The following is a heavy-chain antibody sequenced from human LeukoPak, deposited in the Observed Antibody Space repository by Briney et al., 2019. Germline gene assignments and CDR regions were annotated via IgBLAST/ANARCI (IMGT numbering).Heavy chain of an antibody. V-gene: IGHV3-9*01. CDR1: GFTFDDYA. CDR3: AKDNGRGGNFDY. J-gene: IGHJ4*02. Sequence: GGSLRLSCEASGFTFDDYAMHWVRQAPGKGLEWVSGISWNSGSIGYADSVKGRFTISRDNAKNSLYLQMNSLRAEDTALYYCAKDNGRGGNFDYWGQGTLVTVSS. CDR2: ISWNSGSI. D-gene: IGHD3-16*01.